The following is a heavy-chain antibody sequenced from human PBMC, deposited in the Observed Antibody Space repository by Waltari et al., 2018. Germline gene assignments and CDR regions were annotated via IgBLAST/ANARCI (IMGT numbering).Heavy chain of an antibody. CDR1: GFTFSLYR. V-gene: IGHV3-74*01. Sequence: QLEESGGGLVQPGGSLRLSGAAPGFTFSLYRMHGVRQSPWNGLVWVSRIQTDGSNIDYADAVKGRFTISRDNAKNTVYLQMNRLRAEDTAVYYCAAGGGIDFLGQGTLVTVSS. J-gene: IGHJ4*02. CDR2: IQTDGSNI. D-gene: IGHD3-16*01. CDR3: AAGGGIDF.